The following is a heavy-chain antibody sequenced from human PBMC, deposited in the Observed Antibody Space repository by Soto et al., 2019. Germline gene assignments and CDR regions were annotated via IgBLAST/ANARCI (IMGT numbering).Heavy chain of an antibody. CDR3: ARHGAVTPLLFDY. V-gene: IGHV5-51*01. D-gene: IGHD4-17*01. CDR2: IYPGDSDT. Sequence: HGESLKISCKGSGYSFTNYWIGWVRQMPGKGLEWMGLIYPGDSDTRYSPSFQGQVTISADKFISTAYLQWSSLKASDTAMYYCARHGAVTPLLFDYWGQGTLVTVSS. CDR1: GYSFTNYW. J-gene: IGHJ4*02.